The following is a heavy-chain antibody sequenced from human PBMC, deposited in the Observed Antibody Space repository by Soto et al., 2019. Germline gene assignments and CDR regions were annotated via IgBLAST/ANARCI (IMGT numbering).Heavy chain of an antibody. CDR3: ARGPSNILRYFDWFRFDP. CDR1: GGSISSYY. J-gene: IGHJ5*02. Sequence: SETLSLTCTVSGGSISSYYWSWIRQPPGKGLEWIGYIYYSGSTNYNPSLKSRVTISVDTSKNQFSLKLSSVTAADTAVYYCARGPSNILRYFDWFRFDPWGQGTLVTVSS. CDR2: IYYSGST. D-gene: IGHD3-9*01. V-gene: IGHV4-59*08.